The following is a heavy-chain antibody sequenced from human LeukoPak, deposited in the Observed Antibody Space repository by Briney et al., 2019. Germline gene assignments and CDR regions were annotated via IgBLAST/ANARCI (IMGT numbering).Heavy chain of an antibody. V-gene: IGHV3-9*01. CDR2: ISWNSGSI. J-gene: IGHJ4*02. Sequence: PGGSLRLSCAASGFTFDDYAMHWVRQAPGKGLEWVSGISWNSGSIGYADSVKGRFTISRDNAKNSLYLQMNSLRAEDTALYYCAKDTVGGGPFSQFDYWGQGTLVTVSS. D-gene: IGHD1-26*01. CDR1: GFTFDDYA. CDR3: AKDTVGGGPFSQFDY.